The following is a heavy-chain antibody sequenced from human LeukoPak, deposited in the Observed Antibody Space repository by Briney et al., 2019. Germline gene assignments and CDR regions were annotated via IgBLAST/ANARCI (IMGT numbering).Heavy chain of an antibody. J-gene: IGHJ5*02. CDR2: IYYTGST. CDR3: ARDLSGTYSYDH. Sequence: SETLSLTCTVSGGSINRSPYHWGWIRQPPGKGLEWIGSIYYTGSTYYNPSLKSRVTISVDTSKNQFSLKLNSVTAADTAVYYCARDLSGTYSYDHWGQGTLVTVSS. CDR1: GGSINRSPYH. V-gene: IGHV4-39*07. D-gene: IGHD1-26*01.